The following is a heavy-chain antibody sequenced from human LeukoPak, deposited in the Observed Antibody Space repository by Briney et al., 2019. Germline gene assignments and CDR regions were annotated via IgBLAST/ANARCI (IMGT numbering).Heavy chain of an antibody. CDR1: GFTFSSYA. V-gene: IGHV3-30-3*01. D-gene: IGHD3-22*01. CDR3: ARDRKSYDSSGYHRHYYHYGMDV. CDR2: ISYDGSNK. Sequence: GGSLRLSCAASGFTFSSYAMHWVRQAPGKGLEWVAVISYDGSNKYYADSVKGRFTISRGSSKNSLYLQMNSLRAEDTAVYFCARDRKSYDSSGYHRHYYHYGMDVWPRDHGHRLL. J-gene: IGHJ6*02.